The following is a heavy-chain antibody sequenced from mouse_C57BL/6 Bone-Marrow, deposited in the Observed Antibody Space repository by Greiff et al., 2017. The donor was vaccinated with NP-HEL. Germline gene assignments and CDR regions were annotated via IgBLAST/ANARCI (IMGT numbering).Heavy chain of an antibody. V-gene: IGHV5-6*02. Sequence: EVKLVESVGDLVKPGGSLKLSCAASGFTFSSYGMSWVRQTPDKRLEWVATISSGGSYTYYPDSVKGRFTISRDNAKNTLYLQMSSLKSEDTAMYYCARRGFAYWGQGTLVTVSA. J-gene: IGHJ3*01. CDR1: GFTFSSYG. CDR2: ISSGGSYT. CDR3: ARRGFAY.